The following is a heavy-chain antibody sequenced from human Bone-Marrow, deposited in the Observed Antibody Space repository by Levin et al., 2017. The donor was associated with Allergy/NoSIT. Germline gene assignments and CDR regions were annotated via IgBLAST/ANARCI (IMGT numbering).Heavy chain of an antibody. CDR1: GYTFTGFY. Sequence: PEASVKVSCKASGYTFTGFYMNWVRQVPGQGLEWLGRINPKSGGTDYAQKFQGRVAMTRDTSISTAYMELSRLRSDDTAVYYCARDLRGLRLRDYWGQGTLVTVSS. CDR2: INPKSGGT. CDR3: ARDLRGLRLRDY. D-gene: IGHD5-12*01. V-gene: IGHV1-2*06. J-gene: IGHJ4*02.